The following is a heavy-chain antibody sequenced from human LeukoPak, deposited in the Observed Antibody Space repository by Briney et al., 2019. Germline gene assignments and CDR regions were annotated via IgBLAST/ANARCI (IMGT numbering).Heavy chain of an antibody. J-gene: IGHJ4*02. CDR1: GFTFSSYA. V-gene: IGHV3-23*01. D-gene: IGHD2-2*01. CDR2: ISGSGGST. CDR3: AKGDIVVVPGEPTFDY. Sequence: GGSLRLSRAASGFTFSSYAMSWVRQAPGKGLEWVSAISGSGGSTYYADSVKGRFTISRDNSKNTLYLQMNSLRAEDTAVYYCAKGDIVVVPGEPTFDYWGQGTLVTVSS.